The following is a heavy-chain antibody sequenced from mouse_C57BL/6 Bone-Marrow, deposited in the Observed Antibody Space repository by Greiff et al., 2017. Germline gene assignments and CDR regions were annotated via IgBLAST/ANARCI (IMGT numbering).Heavy chain of an antibody. Sequence: VQLKQSGAELVRPGASVKLSCTASGFNIKDDYMHWVKQRPEQGLEWIGWIDPENGDTEYASKFKGKATITADKSSNTAYLQLSSLTSEDTAVYDGSTVVISTVVATGARDYWGQGTSVTVTS. J-gene: IGHJ4*01. V-gene: IGHV14-4*01. CDR2: IDPENGDT. CDR1: GFNIKDDY. D-gene: IGHD1-1*01. CDR3: STVVISTVVATGARDY.